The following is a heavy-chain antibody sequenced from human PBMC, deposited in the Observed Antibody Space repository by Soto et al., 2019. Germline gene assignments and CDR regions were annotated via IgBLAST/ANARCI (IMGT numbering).Heavy chain of an antibody. CDR3: AKTALREGFGLSDAFDI. D-gene: IGHD3-10*01. CDR2: IYYDGSNK. Sequence: QVQLVESGGGVVQPGRSLKLSCAASGFTFRSYGMNWVRQAPGKGLEWVALIYYDGSNKYYADSVKGRFTISRDNSKNTLYLQMNSLSPEDTAVYYCAKTALREGFGLSDAFDIWGQGTMVTVSS. V-gene: IGHV3-30*18. J-gene: IGHJ3*02. CDR1: GFTFRSYG.